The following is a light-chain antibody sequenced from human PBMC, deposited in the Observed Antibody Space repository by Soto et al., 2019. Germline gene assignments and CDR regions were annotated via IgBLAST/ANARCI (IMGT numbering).Light chain of an antibody. CDR2: AAS. J-gene: IGKJ2*01. CDR3: QDFGSLPYT. Sequence: ELVLTQSPGTLSLSPGERATLSCRASQSVTSSHLAWYQQKPRQAPRLLIYAASTRATGVPDGFSGSGSGTDFTLTISRLEPEDFAVFYCQDFGSLPYTFGQGTKLEIK. V-gene: IGKV3-20*01. CDR1: QSVTSSH.